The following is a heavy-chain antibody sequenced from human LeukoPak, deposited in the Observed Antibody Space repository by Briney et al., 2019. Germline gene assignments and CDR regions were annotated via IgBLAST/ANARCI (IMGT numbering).Heavy chain of an antibody. D-gene: IGHD3-10*01. CDR2: IYYSGST. CDR3: AAYGSGSYYNGGYFDY. J-gene: IGHJ4*02. CDR1: GGSISSYY. Sequence: SETLSLTCTVSGGSISSYYWSWIRQPPGKGLEWIGYIYYSGSTNYNPSLRSRVTISVDTSKNQFSLKLSSVTAADTAVYYCAAYGSGSYYNGGYFDYWGQGTLVTVSS. V-gene: IGHV4-59*01.